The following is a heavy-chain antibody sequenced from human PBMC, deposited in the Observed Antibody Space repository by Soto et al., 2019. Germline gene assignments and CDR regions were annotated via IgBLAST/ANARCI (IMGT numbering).Heavy chain of an antibody. CDR1: GFTCSSYS. D-gene: IGHD2-15*01. J-gene: IGHJ4*02. V-gene: IGHV3-21*01. CDR3: ARDVLYCSGGSCYRDY. CDR2: ISSSSSYI. Sequence: WGSLRLSCAASGFTCSSYSMNWVRQAPGKGLEWVSSISSSSSYIYYAESVKCRFTISRDNAKNSLYLQMNSLRAEDTAVYYCARDVLYCSGGSCYRDYWGQGTLVTVSS.